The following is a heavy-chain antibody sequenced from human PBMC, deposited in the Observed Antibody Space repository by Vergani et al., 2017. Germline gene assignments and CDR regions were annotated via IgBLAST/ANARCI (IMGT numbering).Heavy chain of an antibody. CDR2: ISYDGSNK. CDR3: AREGGGIAVAPDY. CDR1: GFTFSSYA. D-gene: IGHD6-19*01. Sequence: QVQLVESGGGVVQPGRSLRLSCAASGFTFSSYAMHWVRQAPGKGLEWVAVISYDGSNKYYADSVKGRFTISRDNAKNSLYLQMNSLRAEDTAVYYCAREGGGIAVAPDYWGQGTLVTVSS. J-gene: IGHJ4*02. V-gene: IGHV3-30-3*01.